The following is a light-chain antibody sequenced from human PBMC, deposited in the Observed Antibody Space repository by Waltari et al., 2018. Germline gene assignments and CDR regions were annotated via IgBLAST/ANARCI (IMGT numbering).Light chain of an antibody. Sequence: QSALTQPASVSGSPGPSITISCIGSSSDLDFDDYVSWYQHLPGKAPKLMIYGVTNRPPGISNRFSGSKSANTASLTISGLQADDEADYYCSSFTGTIWVFGGGTKLTVL. J-gene: IGLJ3*02. CDR2: GVT. V-gene: IGLV2-14*01. CDR3: SSFTGTIWV. CDR1: SSDLDFDDY.